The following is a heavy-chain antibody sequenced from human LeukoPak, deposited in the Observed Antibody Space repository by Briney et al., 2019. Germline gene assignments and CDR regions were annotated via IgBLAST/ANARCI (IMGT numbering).Heavy chain of an antibody. CDR1: GFTFSNYW. D-gene: IGHD5-24*01. Sequence: GGSLRLSCAASGFTFSNYWMSWVRQAPGTGLEWVAQIKEDGGEKYYVDSVKGRFTISRDNAKNSLYLQMNSLRAEDTAVYYCARDTGYNTFDYWGQGALVTVSS. CDR2: IKEDGGEK. CDR3: ARDTGYNTFDY. V-gene: IGHV3-7*05. J-gene: IGHJ4*02.